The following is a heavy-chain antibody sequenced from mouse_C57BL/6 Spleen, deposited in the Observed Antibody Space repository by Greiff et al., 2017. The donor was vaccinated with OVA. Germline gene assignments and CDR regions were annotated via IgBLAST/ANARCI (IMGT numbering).Heavy chain of an antibody. CDR2: IYPGSGNT. Sequence: VQLQQSGPELVKPGASVKISCKASGYSFTSYYIHWVKQRPGQGLEWIGWIYPGSGNTKYNEKFKGKATLTADTSSSTAYMQLSSLTSEDSAVYYCARSDLLNQDYAMDYWGQGTSVTVSS. CDR3: ARSDLLNQDYAMDY. V-gene: IGHV1-66*01. J-gene: IGHJ4*01. CDR1: GYSFTSYY. D-gene: IGHD2-1*01.